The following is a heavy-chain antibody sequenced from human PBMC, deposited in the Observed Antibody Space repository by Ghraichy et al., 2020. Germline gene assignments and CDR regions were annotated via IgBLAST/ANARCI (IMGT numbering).Heavy chain of an antibody. J-gene: IGHJ3*02. D-gene: IGHD2-15*01. Sequence: GGSLRLSCAASGFTVNSNFINWVRQAPGKGLEWVSVIYGGGTTYYADSVKGRFILSRDNSKNTLYLQMNSLRVEDTAGYYCAREGMTGYCSGGNCYRGAFDIWGQGTKVTVS. CDR2: IYGGGTT. CDR1: GFTVNSNF. V-gene: IGHV3-53*01. CDR3: AREGMTGYCSGGNCYRGAFDI.